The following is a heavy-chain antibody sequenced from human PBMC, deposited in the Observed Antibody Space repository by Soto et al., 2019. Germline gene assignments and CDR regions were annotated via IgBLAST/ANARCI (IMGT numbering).Heavy chain of an antibody. J-gene: IGHJ6*03. CDR3: ARGDCVGGTCYSMAGSFYYYMDV. CDR2: INRDGSVS. Sequence: EVQLVESGGGLVQPGGSLRLSCAASGFTFSNYWMYWVRQAPGKGLVWVSRINRDGSVSSYADSVKGRLTISSDNVKNTLYLQMDSLRAEDTAVYYCARGDCVGGTCYSMAGSFYYYMDVWGKGTTVTVFS. CDR1: GFTFSNYW. V-gene: IGHV3-74*01. D-gene: IGHD2-15*01.